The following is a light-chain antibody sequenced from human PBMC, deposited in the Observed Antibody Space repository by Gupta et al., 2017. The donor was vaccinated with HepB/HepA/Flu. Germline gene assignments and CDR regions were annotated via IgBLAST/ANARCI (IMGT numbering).Light chain of an antibody. V-gene: IGKV1-39*01. CDR3: QQSYSTSRA. CDR1: QSISSY. J-gene: IGKJ1*01. CDR2: AAS. Sequence: DIQMTTSPSSLSASVVDRVTITCRASQSISSYFNWYQQKPGKAPKLLIYAASSLQSGVASSFSGSGGGTDFTLTISSLQAEEFATHYCQQSYSTSRAFGQGTKVEIK.